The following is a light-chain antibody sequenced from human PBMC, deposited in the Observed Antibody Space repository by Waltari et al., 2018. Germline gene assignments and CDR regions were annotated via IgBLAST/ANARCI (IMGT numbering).Light chain of an antibody. V-gene: IGKV2D-29*01. J-gene: IGKJ5*01. CDR1: QSLLHSGGKTY. CDR3: MQSLHLIT. CDR2: EVS. Sequence: DVVMTQTPLSLSVTPGQPASISCKSSQSLLHSGGKTYLYLYLQKPGPPPQLLLYEVSHRFSGVPDRFSGSGSGTDFTLKISRVEAEDVGVYYCMQSLHLITFGQGTRLEIK.